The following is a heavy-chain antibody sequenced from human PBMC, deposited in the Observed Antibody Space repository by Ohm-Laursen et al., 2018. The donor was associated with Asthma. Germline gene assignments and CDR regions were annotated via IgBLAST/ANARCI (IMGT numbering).Heavy chain of an antibody. CDR3: ARFGGGNTWLYYYGMDV. D-gene: IGHD3-16*01. V-gene: IGHV3-11*01. CDR2: ISSSGSTI. J-gene: IGHJ6*02. CDR1: GFTFSDYY. Sequence: SLRLSCTASGFTFSDYYMSWIRQAPGKGLEWVSYISSSGSTIYYADSVKGRFTISRDNAKNSLYLQMNSLRAEDTAVYYCARFGGGNTWLYYYGMDVWGQGTTVTVSS.